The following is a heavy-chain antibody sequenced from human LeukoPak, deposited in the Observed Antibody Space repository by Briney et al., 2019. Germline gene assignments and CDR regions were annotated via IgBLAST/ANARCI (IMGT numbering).Heavy chain of an antibody. V-gene: IGHV1-24*01. CDR1: GYTLTELS. CDR3: ATDIDSSGYYLFDY. CDR2: FDPEDGET. Sequence: ASVKVSCKVSGYTLTELSMHWVRQAPGKGLEWMGGFDPEDGETIYAQKFQGRVTMTEDTSTDTAYMELSSLRSEDTAVYYCATDIDSSGYYLFDYWGPGTLVTASS. J-gene: IGHJ4*02. D-gene: IGHD3-22*01.